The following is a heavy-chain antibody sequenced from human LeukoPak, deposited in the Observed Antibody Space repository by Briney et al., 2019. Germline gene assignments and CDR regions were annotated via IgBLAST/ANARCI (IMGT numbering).Heavy chain of an antibody. CDR3: ATDSYSSSWYPARPLDY. Sequence: SVKVSCKASGGTFSSYAISWVRQAPGQGLEWMGGIIPIFGTANYAQKFQGRVTITADESTSTAYMELSSLRSEDTAVYYCATDSYSSSWYPARPLDYWGQGTLVTVSS. CDR1: GGTFSSYA. V-gene: IGHV1-69*13. D-gene: IGHD6-13*01. J-gene: IGHJ4*02. CDR2: IIPIFGTA.